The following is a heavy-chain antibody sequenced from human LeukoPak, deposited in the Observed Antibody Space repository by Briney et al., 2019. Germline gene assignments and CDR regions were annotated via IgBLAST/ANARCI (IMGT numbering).Heavy chain of an antibody. Sequence: GGSLRLSCAASGLTFDDYAMHWVRQAPGKGLEWVSGISWNSGSIGYADSVKGRFTISRDNAKNSLYLQMNSLRAEDTALYYCAKDIGKYYDSSGYWEFDYWGQGTLITVSS. CDR1: GLTFDDYA. CDR2: ISWNSGSI. D-gene: IGHD3-22*01. CDR3: AKDIGKYYDSSGYWEFDY. J-gene: IGHJ4*02. V-gene: IGHV3-9*01.